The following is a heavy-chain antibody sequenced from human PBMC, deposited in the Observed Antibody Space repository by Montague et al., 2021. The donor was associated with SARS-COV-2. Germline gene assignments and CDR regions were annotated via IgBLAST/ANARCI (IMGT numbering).Heavy chain of an antibody. V-gene: IGHV4-59*12. CDR1: GGSINSSY. J-gene: IGHJ4*02. Sequence: SETLSLTCTVSGGSINSSYWSWIRQPPGKGFEWIGYIYYRGSTNYNPSLETRVTTSVDPSKNQFSLKMRSVTAADTAVYYCARGRVDTTMILVVSTGAAHYFDSWGQGTLVSVSS. D-gene: IGHD3-22*01. CDR3: ARGRVDTTMILVVSTGAAHYFDS. CDR2: IYYRGST.